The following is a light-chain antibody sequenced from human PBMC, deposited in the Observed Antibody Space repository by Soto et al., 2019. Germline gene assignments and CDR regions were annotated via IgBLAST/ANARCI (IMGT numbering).Light chain of an antibody. CDR2: AAS. CDR3: QKYSSAPTWT. J-gene: IGKJ1*01. V-gene: IGKV1-27*01. CDR1: QGIGSW. Sequence: DIQMTQSPSSVSASIGDRFTITCRASQGIGSWLAWYQQKPGKVPKLLIYAASTLQSGVPSRFSGSGSGTDFTLTISSLQPEDVATYYCQKYSSAPTWTLGQGTKVDIK.